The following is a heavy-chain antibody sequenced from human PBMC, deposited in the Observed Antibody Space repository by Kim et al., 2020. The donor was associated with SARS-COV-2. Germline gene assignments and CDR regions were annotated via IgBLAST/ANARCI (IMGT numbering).Heavy chain of an antibody. D-gene: IGHD2-15*01. Sequence: GGSLRLSCTASGFTFSSYAMRWVRQAPGKGLEWVGVISYNAIGKTYAYSVPGRCTTSTDNSNNTMYPQMHSHSAEAKAVDYYACRREGSSREGYVDYCG. CDR2: ISYNAIGK. J-gene: IGHJ4*01. V-gene: IGHV3-30*04. CDR3: ACRREGSSREGYVDY. CDR1: GFTFSSYA.